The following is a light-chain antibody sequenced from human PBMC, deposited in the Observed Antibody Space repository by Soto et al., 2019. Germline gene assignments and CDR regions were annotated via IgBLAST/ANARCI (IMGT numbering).Light chain of an antibody. CDR3: QKYNSAPWT. CDR1: QNVSSN. Sequence: EIVMTQSPATLSVSPGERATLSCRASQNVSSNLAWYQQKPGQAPRLLIYGASARATGIPARFSGSGSGTEFTLTISSLQSEDFAVYSCQKYNSAPWTLGQGTKVDIK. J-gene: IGKJ1*01. V-gene: IGKV3-15*01. CDR2: GAS.